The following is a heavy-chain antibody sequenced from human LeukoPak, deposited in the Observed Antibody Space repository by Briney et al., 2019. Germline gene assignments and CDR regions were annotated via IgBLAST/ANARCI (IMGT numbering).Heavy chain of an antibody. D-gene: IGHD3-16*02. CDR2: IYYSGIT. V-gene: IGHV4-61*08. CDR3: ARGDKRVTFGGVIVPFDY. CDR1: GASISGSGYY. Sequence: SETLSLTCAVSGASISGSGYYLGWIRQPPGKGLEWIGYIYYSGITNYNPSLESRVTISLDTSKNQFSLKLSSVTAADTAVYYCARGDKRVTFGGVIVPFDYWGQGTLVTVSS. J-gene: IGHJ4*02.